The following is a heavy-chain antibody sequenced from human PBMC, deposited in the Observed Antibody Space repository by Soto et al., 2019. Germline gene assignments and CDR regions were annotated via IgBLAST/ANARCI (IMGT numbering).Heavy chain of an antibody. V-gene: IGHV3-23*01. D-gene: IGHD3-9*01. CDR3: ARIPHRYDALTGPGY. J-gene: IGHJ4*02. CDR2: ISGSGGGT. CDR1: AITFGNYA. Sequence: GGSLRLSCAAAAITFGNYAMTWVRQAPGKGLECVSRISGSGGGTYYADSVKGRFTISRDNSENTLYLHLNSLRVEDTAIYYCARIPHRYDALTGPGYCGRGALVAVSS.